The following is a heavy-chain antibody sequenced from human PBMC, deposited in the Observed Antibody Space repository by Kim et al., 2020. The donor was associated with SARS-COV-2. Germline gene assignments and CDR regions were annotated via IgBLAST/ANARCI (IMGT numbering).Heavy chain of an antibody. Sequence: GGSLRLSCAASGFTFSSYGMHWVRQAPGKGLEWVAVISYDGSNKYYADSVKGRITIYRDNSKNTLYLQMNSLRTEDTAVYYCGKESAALLWFVAVGYLDCWGQETLLTVSS. D-gene: IGHD3-10*01. CDR1: GFTFSSYG. J-gene: IGHJ4*02. CDR2: ISYDGSNK. CDR3: GKESAALLWFVAVGYLDC. V-gene: IGHV3-30*18.